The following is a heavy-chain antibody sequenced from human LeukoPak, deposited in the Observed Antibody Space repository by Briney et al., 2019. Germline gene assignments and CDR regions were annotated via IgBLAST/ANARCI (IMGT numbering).Heavy chain of an antibody. CDR1: GYTLTELS. CDR2: FDPEDGET. CDR3: ATATYYDSSGYYSHALDI. J-gene: IGHJ3*02. D-gene: IGHD3-22*01. Sequence: ASLKVSCKVSGYTLTELSMHWVRQAPGKRLGWMGGFDPEDGETIYAQKFQGRVTMTEDTSTDTAYMELSSLRSEDTAVYYCATATYYDSSGYYSHALDIWGQGTMVTVSS. V-gene: IGHV1-24*01.